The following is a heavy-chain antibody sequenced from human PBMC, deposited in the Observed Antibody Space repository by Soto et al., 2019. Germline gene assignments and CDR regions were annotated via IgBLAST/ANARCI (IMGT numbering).Heavy chain of an antibody. CDR1: GFTFGDYY. D-gene: IGHD6-25*01. V-gene: IGHV3-11*01. CDR2: ISSSGSST. CDR3: ARAAADRPAAWY. Sequence: QVQLVESGGGLVKPGGSLRLSCAASGFTFGDYYMSWIRQAPGKGLEWVSYISSSGSSTYYVESVRGRFTISRDNAKNSLYLQMDSMAAEDTAVLYCARAAADRPAAWYWGRGTLVTVSS. J-gene: IGHJ4*02.